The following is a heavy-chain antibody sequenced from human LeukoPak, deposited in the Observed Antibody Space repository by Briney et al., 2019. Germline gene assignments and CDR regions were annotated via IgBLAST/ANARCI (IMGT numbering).Heavy chain of an antibody. CDR2: IKQDGSEK. J-gene: IGHJ4*02. D-gene: IGHD5-12*01. Sequence: GGSLRLSCAASGFTFSSYWMSWVRQAPGKGLEWVANIKQDGSEKYYVDSVKGRFFISRDNAKNSLYLQMSSLRAEDTAVYYCATLVATTRFDYWGQGTLVTVSS. CDR1: GFTFSSYW. CDR3: ATLVATTRFDY. V-gene: IGHV3-7*01.